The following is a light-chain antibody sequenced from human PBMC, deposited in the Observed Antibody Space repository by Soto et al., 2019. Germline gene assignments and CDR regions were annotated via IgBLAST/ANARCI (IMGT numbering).Light chain of an antibody. CDR3: QQYSSSPPTWT. CDR2: WAS. J-gene: IGKJ1*01. CDR1: QSVLYSSNNKNY. V-gene: IGKV4-1*01. Sequence: DIVMTQSPDSLAVSLGERATINCKSSQSVLYSSNNKNYLAWYQQKPGQPPKLLIYWASTRESGVPDRFSGSGSGTDFTLTISSLQAEDVAVYYCQQYSSSPPTWTFGQGTKVEIK.